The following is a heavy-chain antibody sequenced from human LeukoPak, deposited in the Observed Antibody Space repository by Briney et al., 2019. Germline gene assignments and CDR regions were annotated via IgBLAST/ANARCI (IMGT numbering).Heavy chain of an antibody. V-gene: IGHV3-7*01. J-gene: IGHJ6*03. CDR1: GFTFSSYW. CDR2: IKQDGSEK. CDR3: ASVNYYYYYMDV. Sequence: GGSLRLSCAASGFTFSSYWMSCVRQAPGKGLEWVANIKQDGSEKYYVDSVKGRFTISRDNAKHSLYLQMNSLRAEDTAVYYCASVNYYYYYMDVWGKGTTVTVSS.